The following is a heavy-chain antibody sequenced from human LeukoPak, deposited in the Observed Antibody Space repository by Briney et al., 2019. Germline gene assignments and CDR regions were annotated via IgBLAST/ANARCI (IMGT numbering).Heavy chain of an antibody. CDR2: INSDGSRI. CDR3: EEPQGY. J-gene: IGHJ4*02. V-gene: IGHV3-74*01. CDR1: GFTFSTYW. Sequence: GGSLRLSCAAPGFTFSTYWMHWVRQAPGKVLVWVSRINSDGSRISYADSVKGRFTISRDNAKNTLYLQMNSLRAEDTAVYYCEEPQGYWGQGTLVTVSS.